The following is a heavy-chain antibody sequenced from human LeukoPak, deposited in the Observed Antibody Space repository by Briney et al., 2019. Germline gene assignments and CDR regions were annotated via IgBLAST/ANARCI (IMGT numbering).Heavy chain of an antibody. CDR2: IIPIFSTA. CDR3: AIFSVGGVPRGYSGYDGGRFDY. J-gene: IGHJ4*02. CDR1: GGTFSSYA. V-gene: IGHV1-69*01. Sequence: SVKVSCKASGGTFSSYAISWVRQAPGQGLEWMGGIIPIFSTANYAQKFQGRVTITADESTSTAYMELSSLRSEDTAVYYCAIFSVGGVPRGYSGYDGGRFDYWGQGTLVTVSS. D-gene: IGHD5-12*01.